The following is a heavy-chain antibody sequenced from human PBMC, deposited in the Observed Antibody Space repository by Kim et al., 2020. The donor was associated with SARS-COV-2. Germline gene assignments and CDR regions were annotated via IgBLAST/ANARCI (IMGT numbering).Heavy chain of an antibody. CDR3: ARGGYRYDILTGYYYYYGMDV. CDR1: GFTFSSYD. D-gene: IGHD3-9*01. CDR2: IGTAGDT. J-gene: IGHJ6*02. V-gene: IGHV3-13*04. Sequence: GGSLRLSCAASGFTFSSYDMHWVRQATGKGLEWVSAIGTAGDTYYPGSVKGRFTISRENAKNSLYLQMNSLRAGDTAVYYCARGGYRYDILTGYYYYYGMDVWGQGTTVTVSS.